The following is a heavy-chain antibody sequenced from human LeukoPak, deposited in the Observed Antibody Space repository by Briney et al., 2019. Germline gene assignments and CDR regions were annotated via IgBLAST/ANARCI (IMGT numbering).Heavy chain of an antibody. CDR2: ISAYSGYT. J-gene: IGHJ4*02. V-gene: IGHV1-18*01. CDR3: ARDAVSTTTAGGIDY. D-gene: IGHD5/OR15-5a*01. Sequence: ASVKVSCKASGYTFTNYGISWVRRAPGQGLEWMGWISAYSGYTHYAQKIQGRVTVTTEASTSTAYMELRSLTSYDTAVYYCARDAVSTTTAGGIDYWGQGTLVTVSS. CDR1: GYTFTNYG.